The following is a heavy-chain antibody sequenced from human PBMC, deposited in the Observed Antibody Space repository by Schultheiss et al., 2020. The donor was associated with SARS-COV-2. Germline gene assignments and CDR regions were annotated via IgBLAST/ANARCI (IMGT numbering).Heavy chain of an antibody. CDR3: ARDRDYGDHWGY. V-gene: IGHV4-38-2*02. CDR1: NDSIISAYY. Sequence: GSLRLSCTVSNDSIISAYYWVWIRQTPGKGLEWIGSIDHSGSTYYTPTLRRRISMSVDTSKNQFSLQLRSVTAADTAVYYCARDRDYGDHWGYWGQGTLVTVSS. CDR2: IDHSGST. J-gene: IGHJ4*02. D-gene: IGHD4-17*01.